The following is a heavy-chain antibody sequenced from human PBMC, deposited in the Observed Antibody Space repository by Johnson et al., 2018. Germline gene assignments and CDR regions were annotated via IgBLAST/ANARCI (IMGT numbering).Heavy chain of an antibody. CDR2: ISYDGRNK. V-gene: IGHV3-30*03. J-gene: IGHJ1*01. Sequence: QVQLVESGGGVVQPGRSLRLSCAASGFTFSNYGMHWVRQAPGKGLEWVALISYDGRNKYSADSVKGRFTISRENSKNTLYLQMNSLRPEDTAVYYCVRSTVVIRAEYFQNWGQGTLVTVSS. CDR1: GFTFSNYG. D-gene: IGHD4-23*01. CDR3: VRSTVVIRAEYFQN.